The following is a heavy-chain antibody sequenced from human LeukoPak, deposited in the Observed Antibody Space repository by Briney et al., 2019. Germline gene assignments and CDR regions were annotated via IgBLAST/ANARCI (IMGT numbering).Heavy chain of an antibody. Sequence: APXXGLEWMGIINPSGGSTSYAQKFQGRVTMTRDTSTSTVYMELSSLRSEDTAVYYCARGQLLDYWGQGTLVTVSS. CDR2: INPSGGST. V-gene: IGHV1-46*01. CDR3: ARGQLLDY. D-gene: IGHD1-1*01. J-gene: IGHJ4*02.